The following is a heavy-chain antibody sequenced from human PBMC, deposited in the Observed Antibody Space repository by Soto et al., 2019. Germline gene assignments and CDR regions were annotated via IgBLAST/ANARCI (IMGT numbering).Heavy chain of an antibody. CDR1: GYTFTSYG. CDR2: ISPYNGNT. V-gene: IGHV1-18*01. D-gene: IGHD2-2*01. CDR3: ARSGDIVVVAAASDGLDV. J-gene: IGHJ6*02. Sequence: QVQLVQSGAEVKKPGASVKVSCKASGYTFTSYGISWVRQAPGQGLEWMGWISPYNGNTKYAQKLQGRVTMTTDTSTRTGNMELRSLRSDETAVYYCARSGDIVVVAAASDGLDVWGQGTTVTVSS.